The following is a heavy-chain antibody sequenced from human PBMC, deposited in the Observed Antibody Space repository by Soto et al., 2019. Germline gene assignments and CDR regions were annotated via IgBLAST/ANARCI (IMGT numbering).Heavy chain of an antibody. V-gene: IGHV5-51*01. CDR1: GYTFTSYA. CDR3: ASVKAGNFYYGMDV. Sequence: KVSCKASGYTFTSYAMHWVRQMPGKGLELMGIIYPGDSDTRYSPSFKGQVTISVDKSIRTAYLQWSDLKASDTAIYYCASVKAGNFYYGMDVWGQGTPVTVSS. CDR2: IYPGDSDT. J-gene: IGHJ6*02. D-gene: IGHD1-1*01.